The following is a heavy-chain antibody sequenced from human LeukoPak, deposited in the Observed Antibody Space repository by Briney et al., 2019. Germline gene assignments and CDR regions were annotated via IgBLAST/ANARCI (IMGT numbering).Heavy chain of an antibody. CDR3: ARGPDSGSYFAWFGP. Sequence: SETLCLTCAVYGGSLSGYFWNWIRQPPGKGLEWIGEINHSRITHHNPSLKSRVTISIDTSKNQISLMLSSVTAADTAVYYCARGPDSGSYFAWFGPWGQGTLVTVSS. J-gene: IGHJ5*02. V-gene: IGHV4-34*01. CDR2: INHSRIT. D-gene: IGHD3-10*01. CDR1: GGSLSGYF.